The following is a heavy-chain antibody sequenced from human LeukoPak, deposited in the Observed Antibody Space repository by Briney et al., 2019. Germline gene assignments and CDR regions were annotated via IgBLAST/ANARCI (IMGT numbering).Heavy chain of an antibody. CDR3: ARQLGYCSSTSCYADKVDY. D-gene: IGHD2-2*01. V-gene: IGHV4-39*01. CDR2: IYCSGST. J-gene: IGHJ4*02. CDR1: GDSISSSSYY. Sequence: PSETLCLACTVSGDSISSSSYYWGWIRQPPGKGLEWIGSIYCSGSTYYNPSLKSRVTISVDTSKNQFSLKLSSVTAADTAVYYCARQLGYCSSTSCYADKVDYWGQGTLVTVSS.